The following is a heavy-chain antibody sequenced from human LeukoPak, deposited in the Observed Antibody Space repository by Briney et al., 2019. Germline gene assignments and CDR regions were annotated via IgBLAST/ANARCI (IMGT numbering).Heavy chain of an antibody. V-gene: IGHV1-18*01. Sequence: GASVKVSCKASGYTFTSYGISWVRQAPGQGLEWMGWISAYNGNTNYAQKLQGRVTMTTDTSTSTAYMELRSLRSDDTAVYYCARDSYSSSWYLFDYWGQGTLVTVSS. CDR3: ARDSYSSSWYLFDY. CDR1: GYTFTSYG. J-gene: IGHJ4*02. D-gene: IGHD6-13*01. CDR2: ISAYNGNT.